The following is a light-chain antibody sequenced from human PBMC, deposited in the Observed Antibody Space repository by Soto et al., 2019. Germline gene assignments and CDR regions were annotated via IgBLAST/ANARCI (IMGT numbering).Light chain of an antibody. CDR2: GAS. CDR1: QSVSSSY. J-gene: IGKJ1*01. CDR3: QQYGTSPRT. V-gene: IGKV3-20*01. Sequence: LTQSPGTLSLSPGESATLSCRASQSVSSSYLAWYQPKPGQAPTLLIFGASSRDTGIPDRFSGSGSGTDFTLTLSGLDPEDFEVYYCQQYGTSPRTFGQGTKV.